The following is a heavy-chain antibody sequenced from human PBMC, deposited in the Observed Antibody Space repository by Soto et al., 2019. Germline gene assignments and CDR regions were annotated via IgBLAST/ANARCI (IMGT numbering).Heavy chain of an antibody. V-gene: IGHV3-23*01. CDR1: GFTFSSYA. CDR2: ISSSGGSGGST. CDR3: AKDWRMDV. Sequence: EVQLLESGGGLVQPGGSLRLSCAASGFTFSSYAMNWVRQAPGKGLEWVSDISSSGGSGGSTHYAESVKGRFTISRDKSKNTLYLHMNSLRAEDTAVYYCAKDWRMDVWGQGTTVTVSS. J-gene: IGHJ6*02.